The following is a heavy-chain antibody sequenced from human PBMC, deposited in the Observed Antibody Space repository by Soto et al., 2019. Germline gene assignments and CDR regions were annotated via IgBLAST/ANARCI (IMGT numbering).Heavy chain of an antibody. Sequence: QVQLMESGGGVVQPGRSLRLSCAASGFTFSSYGMHWVRQAPGKGLEWVAVISYDGSNKYYADSVKGRFTISRDNSKNTLYLQMNSLRAEDTAVYYCAKAGYSYGSYYYGMDVWGQGTTVTVSS. V-gene: IGHV3-30*18. D-gene: IGHD5-18*01. CDR2: ISYDGSNK. CDR3: AKAGYSYGSYYYGMDV. CDR1: GFTFSSYG. J-gene: IGHJ6*02.